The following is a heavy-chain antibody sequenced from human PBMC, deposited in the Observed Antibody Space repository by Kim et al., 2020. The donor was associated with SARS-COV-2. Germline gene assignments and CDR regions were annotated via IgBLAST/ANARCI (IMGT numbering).Heavy chain of an antibody. D-gene: IGHD6-6*01. Sequence: SETLSLTCTVSSGSISSSIYYWAWIRQPPGKGLEWIVSILYSGSTYYNPSLKSRVTISVDTSKNQFSLKLSSVTAADTAVYYCARLSGSSKGGWFDPWGQGTLVTVSS. CDR2: ILYSGST. J-gene: IGHJ5*02. CDR1: SGSISSSIYY. CDR3: ARLSGSSKGGWFDP. V-gene: IGHV4-39*01.